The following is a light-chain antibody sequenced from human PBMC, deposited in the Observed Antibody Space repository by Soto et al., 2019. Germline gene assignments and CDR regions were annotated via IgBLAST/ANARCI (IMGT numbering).Light chain of an antibody. Sequence: QSVLTQPPSVSGAPGQRVTISCTGSSSNIGAGYDVNWYQQLPGIAPKLLIYRNNNRPSGVPDRFSGSKSGNSASLAITGLQAEDVADYYCQSYDSSLSGYVVFGGRTKVTVL. CDR2: RNN. CDR3: QSYDSSLSGYVV. V-gene: IGLV1-40*01. CDR1: SSNIGAGYD. J-gene: IGLJ2*01.